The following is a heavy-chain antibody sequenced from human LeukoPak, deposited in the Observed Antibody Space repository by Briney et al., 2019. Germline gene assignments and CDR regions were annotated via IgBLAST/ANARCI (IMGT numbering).Heavy chain of an antibody. V-gene: IGHV3-15*01. CDR3: TTERGTASWYEYYFDN. D-gene: IGHD6-13*01. CDR1: GFTFTNAW. Sequence: PGESLRLSGAASGFTFTNAWMSWVRQAPGKGLEWVGRIKSKTDGGATDYAAPVKGRFTISRDDSRDTLYLQMSSLKAEDTAVYYCTTERGTASWYEYYFDNWGQGILVTVAS. J-gene: IGHJ4*02. CDR2: IKSKTDGGAT.